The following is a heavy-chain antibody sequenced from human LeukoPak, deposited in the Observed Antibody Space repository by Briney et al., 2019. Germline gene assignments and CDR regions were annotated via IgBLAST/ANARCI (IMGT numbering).Heavy chain of an antibody. J-gene: IGHJ5*02. D-gene: IGHD3-22*01. CDR3: ARDYYDSSGYYKWFDP. CDR2: IYTSGST. Sequence: SETLSLTCTVSGGSISSYYWSWIRQPDGKGLEWIGRIYTSGSTNYNPSLKSRVTMSVDTSKNQFSLKLSSVTAADTAVYYCARDYYDSSGYYKWFDPWGQGTLVTVSS. CDR1: GGSISSYY. V-gene: IGHV4-4*07.